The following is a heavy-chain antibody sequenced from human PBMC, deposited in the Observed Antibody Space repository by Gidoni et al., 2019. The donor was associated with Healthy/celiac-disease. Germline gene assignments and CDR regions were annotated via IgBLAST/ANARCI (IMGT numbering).Heavy chain of an antibody. J-gene: IGHJ4*02. Sequence: QVQLQESGPGLVKPSETLSLTCTVSGYSISSGYYWGWIRQPPGKGLEWIGSIYHSGSTYYNPSLKSRVTISVDTSKNQFSLKLSSVTAADTAVYYCARAVVPAASDDYWGQGTLVTVSS. CDR1: GYSISSGYY. CDR3: ARAVVPAASDDY. CDR2: IYHSGST. V-gene: IGHV4-38-2*02. D-gene: IGHD2-2*01.